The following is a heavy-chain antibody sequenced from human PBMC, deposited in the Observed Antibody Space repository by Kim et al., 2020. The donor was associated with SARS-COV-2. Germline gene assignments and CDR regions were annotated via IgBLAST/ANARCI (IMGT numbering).Heavy chain of an antibody. V-gene: IGHV3-23*01. CDR3: ARYSGSYYYYYYGMDV. CDR1: GFTFSSYA. CDR2: ISGSGGST. D-gene: IGHD3-10*01. J-gene: IGHJ6*02. Sequence: GGSLRLSCAASGFTFSSYAMSWVRQAPGKGLEWVSAISGSGGSTYYADSVKGRFTISRDNSKNTLYLQMNSLRAEDTAVYYCARYSGSYYYYYYGMDVWGQGTTVTVSS.